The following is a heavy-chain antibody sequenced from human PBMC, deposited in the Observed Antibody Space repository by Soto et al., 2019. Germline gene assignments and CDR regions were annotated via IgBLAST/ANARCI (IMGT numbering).Heavy chain of an antibody. D-gene: IGHD3-10*01. J-gene: IGHJ2*01. Sequence: QVQLVQSGVEVKKPGASVKVSCKASGYIFSSYGLSWVRQAPGQGLEWMGWISAYNGNTNYAQKYQGRVTMTTDTSTSTAYMELRSLRSDDSAVYYCARDAHPYYYGLGLDLWGRGTLVTVSS. V-gene: IGHV1-18*01. CDR3: ARDAHPYYYGLGLDL. CDR1: GYIFSSYG. CDR2: ISAYNGNT.